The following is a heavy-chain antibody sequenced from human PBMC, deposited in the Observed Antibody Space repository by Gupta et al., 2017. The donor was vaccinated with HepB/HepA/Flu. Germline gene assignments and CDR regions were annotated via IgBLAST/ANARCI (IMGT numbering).Heavy chain of an antibody. CDR3: AHGYFDSSGAQIDY. D-gene: IGHD3-22*01. J-gene: IGHJ4*02. V-gene: IGHV2-5*02. CDR2: IYWDDDK. Sequence: QITLKESGPTLVKPTQTLTLTCPFPGFSLSTRGVGVGWSRQPPGKALEWLALIYWDDDKRYSPSVKSRVTITKDTSKNQVVLTLTNMDPVDTATYYCAHGYFDSSGAQIDYWGQGTLVTVSS. CDR1: GFSLSTRGVG.